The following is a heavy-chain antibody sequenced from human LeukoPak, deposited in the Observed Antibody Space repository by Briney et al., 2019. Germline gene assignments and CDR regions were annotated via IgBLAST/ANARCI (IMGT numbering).Heavy chain of an antibody. CDR1: GGSISSGGYS. CDR2: IYHSGST. V-gene: IGHV4-30-2*01. J-gene: IGHJ4*02. CDR3: ARGFPNGDLDY. D-gene: IGHD4-17*01. Sequence: SETLSLTCAVSGGSISSGGYSWSWIRQPPGKGLEWIGYIYHSGSTYYNPSLKSRVTISVDRSKNQFSLKLSSVTAADTAVYYCARGFPNGDLDYWGQGTLVTVSS.